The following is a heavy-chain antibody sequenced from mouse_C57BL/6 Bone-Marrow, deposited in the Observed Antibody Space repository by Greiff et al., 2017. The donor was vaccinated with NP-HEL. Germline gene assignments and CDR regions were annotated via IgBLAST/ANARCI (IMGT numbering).Heavy chain of an antibody. J-gene: IGHJ1*03. CDR1: GYTFTSYW. D-gene: IGHD1-2*01. CDR3: ASHYYGGYFDV. CDR2: IHPNSGST. Sequence: VQLQQPGAELVKPGASVKLSCKASGYTFTSYWMHWVKQRPGQGLEWIGMIHPNSGSTNYNEKFKSKATLTVDKSSSTAYMQLSSLTSEDSAVYYCASHYYGGYFDVWGTGTTVTVSS. V-gene: IGHV1-64*01.